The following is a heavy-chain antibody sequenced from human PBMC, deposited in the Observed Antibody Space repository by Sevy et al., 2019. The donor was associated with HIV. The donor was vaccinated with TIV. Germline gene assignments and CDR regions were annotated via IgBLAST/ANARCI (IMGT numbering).Heavy chain of an antibody. CDR2: IGTAGDR. Sequence: GGSLRLSCAASGFTFSRYDMHWVRQATGKGLEWVSSIGTAGDRYYAGYVKGRSTISRENAKKSLYLQMNSLRAGDTAVYYCARGTRYSGSYYLGDDAFDIWGQGKMVTVSS. J-gene: IGHJ3*02. D-gene: IGHD1-26*01. CDR3: ARGTRYSGSYYLGDDAFDI. CDR1: GFTFSRYD. V-gene: IGHV3-13*01.